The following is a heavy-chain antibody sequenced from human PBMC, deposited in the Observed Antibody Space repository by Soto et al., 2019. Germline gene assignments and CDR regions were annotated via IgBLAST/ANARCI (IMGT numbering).Heavy chain of an antibody. V-gene: IGHV3-30*18. CDR3: AKDRYPPPGVAAAGKTDNWFDP. CDR2: ISYDGSNK. D-gene: IGHD6-13*01. Sequence: GGSLRLSCAASGFTFSSYGMHWVRQAPGKGLEWVAVISYDGSNKYYADSVKGRFTISRDNSKNTLYLQMNSLRAEDTAVYYCAKDRYPPPGVAAAGKTDNWFDPWGQGTLVTGS. CDR1: GFTFSSYG. J-gene: IGHJ5*02.